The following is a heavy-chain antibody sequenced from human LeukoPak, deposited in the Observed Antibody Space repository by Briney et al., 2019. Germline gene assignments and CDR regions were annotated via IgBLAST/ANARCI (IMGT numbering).Heavy chain of an antibody. CDR2: ISYDGSNK. Sequence: GGSLRLSCAASGFTFSSYGMHWVRQAPGKGPEWVAVISYDGSNKYYADSVKGRFTISRDNSKNTLYLQMNSLRAEDTAVYYCAKDQKTTVTSPLDYWGQGTLVTVSS. V-gene: IGHV3-30*18. CDR1: GFTFSSYG. D-gene: IGHD4-17*01. J-gene: IGHJ4*02. CDR3: AKDQKTTVTSPLDY.